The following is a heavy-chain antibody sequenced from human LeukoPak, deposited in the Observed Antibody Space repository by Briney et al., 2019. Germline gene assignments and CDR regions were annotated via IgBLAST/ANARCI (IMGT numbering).Heavy chain of an antibody. V-gene: IGHV4-30-2*01. CDR3: ARDPLVGSGPDWGFDP. CDR1: GGSISSGGYY. Sequence: SETLSLTCTVSGGSISSGGYYWSWIRQPPGKGLEWIGYIYHSGSTYYNPSLKSRVTISVDRSKNQFSLKLSSVTAADTAVYYCARDPLVGSGPDWGFDPWGQGTLVTVSS. CDR2: IYHSGST. D-gene: IGHD2-15*01. J-gene: IGHJ5*02.